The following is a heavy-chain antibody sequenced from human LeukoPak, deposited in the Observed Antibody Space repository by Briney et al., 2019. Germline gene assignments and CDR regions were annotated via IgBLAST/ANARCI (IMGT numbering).Heavy chain of an antibody. CDR2: IYYSGST. V-gene: IGHV4-39*01. Sequence: PSETLSLTCTVSGGSISSSSYYWGWIRQPPGKGLEWIGSIYYSGSTYYNPSLKSRVTISVDTSKNQFSLKLSSVTAADTAVYYCARPTGRGVIMPFDYWGQGTLVTVSS. D-gene: IGHD3-10*01. CDR3: ARPTGRGVIMPFDY. CDR1: GGSISSSSYY. J-gene: IGHJ4*02.